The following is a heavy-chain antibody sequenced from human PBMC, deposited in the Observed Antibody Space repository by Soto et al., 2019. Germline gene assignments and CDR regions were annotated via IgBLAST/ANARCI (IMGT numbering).Heavy chain of an antibody. V-gene: IGHV3-33*01. Sequence: QVQLVESGGGVVQPGRSLRLSCAASGFTFSSYGMHWVRQAPGKGLEWVAVIWYDGSNKYYADSVKGRFTISRDNSKNTRYVQMHGLRAEDTAVYYCASHLAVTTPIDYYYYAMDVWGQGTTVTVSS. CDR2: IWYDGSNK. CDR3: ASHLAVTTPIDYYYYAMDV. D-gene: IGHD4-17*01. CDR1: GFTFSSYG. J-gene: IGHJ6*02.